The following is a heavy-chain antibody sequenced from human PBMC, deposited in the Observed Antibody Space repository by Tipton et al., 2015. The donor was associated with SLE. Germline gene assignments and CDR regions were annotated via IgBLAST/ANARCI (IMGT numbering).Heavy chain of an antibody. V-gene: IGHV3-53*01. J-gene: IGHJ6*02. CDR1: GFTVSSDY. Sequence: SLRLSCAASGFTVSSDYMCWVRQAPGKGLEWVSVIYGGGGTYYADSVKGRFTLSRDLSKNTLYLQMNSLRADDSGVYYCARDQSHGLDVWGQGTTVTVSS. CDR3: ARDQSHGLDV. CDR2: IYGGGGT.